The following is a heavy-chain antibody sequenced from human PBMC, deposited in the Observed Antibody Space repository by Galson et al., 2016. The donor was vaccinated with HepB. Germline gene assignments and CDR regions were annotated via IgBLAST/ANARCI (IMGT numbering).Heavy chain of an antibody. J-gene: IGHJ4*02. Sequence: SLRLSCAASGFTFGNYPMMWVRQTSEKGLEWLSRISASGTDTHLADSVKGRFTTSRDNSKNTLYLQMNSLRVEDTAVYYCAKDRDHFGDYVFDYWGQGTLVTVSS. CDR3: AKDRDHFGDYVFDY. V-gene: IGHV3-23*01. CDR1: GFTFGNYP. D-gene: IGHD4-17*01. CDR2: ISASGTDT.